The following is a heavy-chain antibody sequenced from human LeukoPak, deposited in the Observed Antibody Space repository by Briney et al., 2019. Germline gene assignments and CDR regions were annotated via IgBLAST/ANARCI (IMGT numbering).Heavy chain of an antibody. CDR1: GDSISSGGYS. CDR3: ASGRGYYGSGSPG. V-gene: IGHV4-30-4*07. Sequence: PSETLSLTCVVSGDSISSGGYSWSWIRQTPGKGLEWIAYIHDSGSTYNNPSLKSRLSISIDTSKNQFSLKLSSVTAADTAVYYCASGRGYYGSGSPGWGQGTLVTVSS. J-gene: IGHJ4*02. CDR2: IHDSGST. D-gene: IGHD3-10*01.